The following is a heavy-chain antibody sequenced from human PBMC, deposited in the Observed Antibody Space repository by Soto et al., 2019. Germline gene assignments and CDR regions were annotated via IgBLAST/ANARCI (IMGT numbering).Heavy chain of an antibody. CDR1: GFTFSSYE. CDR3: ARSYSSGIDY. J-gene: IGHJ4*02. Sequence: GSLRLSCAASGFTFSSYEMNWVRQAPGKGLEWVSYISSSGSTIYYADSVKGRFTISRDNAKNSLYLQMNSLRAEDTAVYYCARSYSSGIDYWGQGTLVTVSS. V-gene: IGHV3-48*03. D-gene: IGHD6-19*01. CDR2: ISSSGSTI.